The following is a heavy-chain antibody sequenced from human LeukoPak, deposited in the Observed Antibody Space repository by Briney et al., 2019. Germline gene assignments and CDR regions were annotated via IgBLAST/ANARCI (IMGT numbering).Heavy chain of an antibody. CDR2: IYTSGST. CDR3: ARDFRALRGYYYDSSGENAFDI. J-gene: IGHJ3*02. CDR1: GGSISSYY. Sequence: SETLSLTCTVSGGSISSYYWSWIRQPAGKGLEWIGRIYTSGSTNYNPSLKSRVTMSVDTSKNQFSLKLSSVTAADTAVYYCARDFRALRGYYYDSSGENAFDIWGQGTMVTVSS. V-gene: IGHV4-4*07. D-gene: IGHD3-22*01.